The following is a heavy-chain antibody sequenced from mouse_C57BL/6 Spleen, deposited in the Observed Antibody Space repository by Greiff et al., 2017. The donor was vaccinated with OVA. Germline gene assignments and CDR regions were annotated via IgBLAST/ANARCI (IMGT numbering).Heavy chain of an antibody. V-gene: IGHV2-2*01. CDR1: GFSLTSYG. J-gene: IGHJ4*01. D-gene: IGHD1-1*01. Sequence: QVQLQQSGPGLVQPSQSLSITCTVSGFSLTSYGVHWVRQSPGKGLEWLGVIWSGGSTDYNAAFISRLSISKDNSKSQVFFKMNSLQADDTAIYYCARINYYGSSYGNYYAMDYWGQGTSVTVSS. CDR3: ARINYYGSSYGNYYAMDY. CDR2: IWSGGST.